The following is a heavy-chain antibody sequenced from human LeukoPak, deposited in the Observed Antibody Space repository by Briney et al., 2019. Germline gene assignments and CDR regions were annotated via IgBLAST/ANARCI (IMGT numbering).Heavy chain of an antibody. D-gene: IGHD3-16*01. Sequence: PGGSLRLSCAASGFTFSCYWMHWVRQAPGKGLVWVSRIHTDGSVTTYADSVRGRFTISRDNAKNTLYLQMNSLRAEDTAVYYCARVYVGTSTTYPFDSWGQGTLVTVSS. CDR1: GFTFSCYW. CDR3: ARVYVGTSTTYPFDS. J-gene: IGHJ4*02. V-gene: IGHV3-74*01. CDR2: IHTDGSVT.